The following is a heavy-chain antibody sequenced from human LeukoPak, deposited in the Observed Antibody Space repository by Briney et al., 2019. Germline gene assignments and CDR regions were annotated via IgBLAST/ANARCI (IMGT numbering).Heavy chain of an antibody. CDR2: INHSGST. CDR1: GGSFNGYY. Sequence: TSETLSLTCAVYGGSFNGYYWGWIRQPPGKGLEWIGEINHSGSTNYNPSPKSRVTISVDTSKNQFSLKLSSVTAADTAVYYCAKVGGRYCSGGSCYYFDYWGQGTLVTVSS. V-gene: IGHV4-34*01. D-gene: IGHD2-15*01. J-gene: IGHJ4*02. CDR3: AKVGGRYCSGGSCYYFDY.